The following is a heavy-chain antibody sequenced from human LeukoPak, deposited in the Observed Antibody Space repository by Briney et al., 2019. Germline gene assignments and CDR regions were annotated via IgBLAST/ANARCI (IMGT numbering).Heavy chain of an antibody. J-gene: IGHJ6*04. CDR3: AELGITMIGGV. CDR1: GFTFSSYS. V-gene: IGHV3-23*01. Sequence: GGSLRLSCAASGFTFSSYSMNWVRQAPGKGLEWVSAISGGGGTTYYTDSVKGRFTISRDNSKNTLYLQMNSLRAEDTAVYYCAELGITMIGGVWGKGTTVTISS. D-gene: IGHD3-10*02. CDR2: ISGGGGTT.